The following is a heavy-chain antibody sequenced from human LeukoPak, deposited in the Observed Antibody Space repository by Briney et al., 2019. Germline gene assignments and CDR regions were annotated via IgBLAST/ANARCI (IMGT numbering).Heavy chain of an antibody. CDR2: IYYSGSR. D-gene: IGHD3-10*01. J-gene: IGHJ6*01. CDR1: GGSISSYY. V-gene: IGHV4-59*01. Sequence: KPSETLSLTCTVSGGSISSYYWSWIRQPPGEGLEWIGYIYYSGSRNSNPSLKSRVTISVDTSKNRFSLKLSSVTAADTAVYYCARDTRTSSTVRGVLIDYYYYALDVWGQGTTVTVSS. CDR3: ARDTRTSSTVRGVLIDYYYYALDV.